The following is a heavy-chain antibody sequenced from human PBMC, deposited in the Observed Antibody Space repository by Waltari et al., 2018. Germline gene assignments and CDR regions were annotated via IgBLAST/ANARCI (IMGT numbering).Heavy chain of an antibody. D-gene: IGHD3-16*01. CDR3: AWGGGPLY. CDR1: GYTFTSYA. V-gene: IGHV1-3*01. J-gene: IGHJ4*02. Sequence: QVQLVQSGAEVKKPGASVKVSCKASGYTFTSYAMHWVRQAPGQRLEWMGWIKAGNGNTKYSPKFQGRVTITRDTSASTGYMELRSLRSEETAVYYCAWGGGPLYWGQGTLVTVSS. CDR2: IKAGNGNT.